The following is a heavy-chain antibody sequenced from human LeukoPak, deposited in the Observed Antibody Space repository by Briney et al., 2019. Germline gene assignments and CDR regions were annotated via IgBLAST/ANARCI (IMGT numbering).Heavy chain of an antibody. V-gene: IGHV3-23*01. CDR1: GFTFSSYA. D-gene: IGHD4-17*01. J-gene: IGHJ5*02. Sequence: PGGSLRLSCAASGFTFSSYAMSWVRQAPGKGLEWVSAISGSGGSTYYADSVKGRFTISRDNSKNTLYLQMNSLRAEDTAVYYCAKDSGDYGWGNWFGPWGQGTLVTVSS. CDR2: ISGSGGST. CDR3: AKDSGDYGWGNWFGP.